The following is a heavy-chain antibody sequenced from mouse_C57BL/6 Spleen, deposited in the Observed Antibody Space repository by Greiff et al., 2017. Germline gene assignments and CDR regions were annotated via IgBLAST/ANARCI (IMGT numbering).Heavy chain of an antibody. CDR1: GYTFTDYE. Sequence: QVQLQQSGAELVRPGASVTLSCKASGYTFTDYEMHWVKQTPVHGLEWIGAIDPETGGTAYNQKFKGKAILTADKSSSTAYMELRSLTSEDSAVYYCTRKGCGSSYEAYWGQGTLVTVSA. J-gene: IGHJ3*01. CDR3: TRKGCGSSYEAY. D-gene: IGHD1-1*01. CDR2: IDPETGGT. V-gene: IGHV1-15*01.